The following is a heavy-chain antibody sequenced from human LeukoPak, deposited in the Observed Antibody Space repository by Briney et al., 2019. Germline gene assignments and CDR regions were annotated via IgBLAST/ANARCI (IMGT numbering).Heavy chain of an antibody. V-gene: IGHV1-2*02. CDR3: ARAGYCSSTSCRQPYYFDY. CDR1: GYTFTGYY. J-gene: IGHJ4*02. Sequence: ASVKVSCKASGYTFTGYYTHWVRQAPGQGLEWMGWINPNSGGTNYAQKFQGRVAMTRDTSISTAYMELSRLRSDDTAVYYCARAGYCSSTSCRQPYYFDYWGQGTLVTVSS. D-gene: IGHD2-2*01. CDR2: INPNSGGT.